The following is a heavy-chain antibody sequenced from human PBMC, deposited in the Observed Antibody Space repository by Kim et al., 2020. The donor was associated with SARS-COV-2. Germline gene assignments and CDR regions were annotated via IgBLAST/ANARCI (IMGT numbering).Heavy chain of an antibody. Sequence: SETLSLTCAVYGWSFSGYYWSWIRQPPGKGLEWIGEINDSGSTNYNPSLSGRLTISVDTSKTRFSLRLSSVTAADTAMYYCGRGGILYGSSYFDYWGQGRLVTVSS. D-gene: IGHD3-10*01. CDR2: INDSGST. V-gene: IGHV4-34*01. J-gene: IGHJ4*02. CDR1: GWSFSGYY. CDR3: GRGGILYGSSYFDY.